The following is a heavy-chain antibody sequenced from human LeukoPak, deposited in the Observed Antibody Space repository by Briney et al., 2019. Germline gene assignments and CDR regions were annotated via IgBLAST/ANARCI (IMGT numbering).Heavy chain of an antibody. J-gene: IGHJ4*02. CDR1: GFTVNNNY. D-gene: IGHD2-15*01. CDR3: AQQLGYCSRGTCYFTY. CDR2: IYSGGNT. V-gene: IGHV3-53*01. Sequence: PGGSLRLSCAASGFTVNNNYMTWVRQAPGKGLEWVSVIYSGGNTYYADSVKGRFTIFRDNSKNTLYLQMNSLRADDTAVYYCAQQLGYCSRGTCYFTYWGQGTLVTVSS.